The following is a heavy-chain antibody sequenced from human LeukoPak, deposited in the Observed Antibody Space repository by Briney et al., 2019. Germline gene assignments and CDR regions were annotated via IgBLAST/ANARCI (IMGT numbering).Heavy chain of an antibody. CDR1: GYTFTTYA. Sequence: ASVKVSCKAFGYTFTTYAMHWVRQAPGQRLEWMGWINTANGDTKFSQRFQGRVTITRDTSASTAYMELSSLRSEDTAVFYCARGNYYDSSSYYYPFDYWGQGTLVTVSS. J-gene: IGHJ4*02. CDR3: ARGNYYDSSSYYYPFDY. V-gene: IGHV1-3*04. CDR2: INTANGDT. D-gene: IGHD3-22*01.